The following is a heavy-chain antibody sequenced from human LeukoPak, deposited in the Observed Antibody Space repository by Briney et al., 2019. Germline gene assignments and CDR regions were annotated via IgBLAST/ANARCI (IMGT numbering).Heavy chain of an antibody. Sequence: ASVKVSCKASGYTFTGYYMHWVRQAPGQGLEWMGWINPNSGGTNYAQKFQGRVTMTRDTSTSTAYMELSSQRSEDIDVYYCARPPPSSYLVLIITRGYYGMDVWGQGTTVTVSS. CDR1: GYTFTGYY. D-gene: IGHD3-22*01. CDR2: INPNSGGT. V-gene: IGHV1-2*02. J-gene: IGHJ6*02. CDR3: ARPPPSSYLVLIITRGYYGMDV.